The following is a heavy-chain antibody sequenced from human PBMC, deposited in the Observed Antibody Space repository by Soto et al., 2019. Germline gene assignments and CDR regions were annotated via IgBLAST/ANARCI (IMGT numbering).Heavy chain of an antibody. D-gene: IGHD6-19*01. V-gene: IGHV3-30-3*01. CDR2: ISYDGSNK. CDR3: ARYRGEQWLETWVDY. CDR1: GFTFSSYA. J-gene: IGHJ4*02. Sequence: QVQLVESGGGVVQPGRSLRLSCAASGFTFSSYAMHWVRQAPGKGLEWVAVISYDGSNKYYADSVKGRFTISRDNSKNTLYLQMNSLRAEDTAVYYCARYRGEQWLETWVDYCGQGTLVTVSS.